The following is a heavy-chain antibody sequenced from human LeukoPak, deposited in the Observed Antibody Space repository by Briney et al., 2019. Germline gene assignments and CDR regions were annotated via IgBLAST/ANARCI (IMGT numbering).Heavy chain of an antibody. D-gene: IGHD2-2*01. CDR1: GSTFKNYA. Sequence: GGSLRLSCAASGSTFKNYAMTWVRQAPGKGLEWVSVIRGSGDITYYTDSVKGRFTVSRDNSKNTLYLQMNSLRAEDTAVYYCAKDPYGTRYFDYWGQGTLVTVSS. CDR3: AKDPYGTRYFDY. J-gene: IGHJ4*02. CDR2: IRGSGDIT. V-gene: IGHV3-23*01.